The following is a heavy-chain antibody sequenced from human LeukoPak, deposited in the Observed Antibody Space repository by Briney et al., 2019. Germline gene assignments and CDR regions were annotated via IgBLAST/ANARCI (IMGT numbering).Heavy chain of an antibody. CDR2: IYYSGST. CDR3: ARDPYSSYYYYMDV. D-gene: IGHD6-19*01. CDR1: GGSISGGSYY. J-gene: IGHJ6*03. V-gene: IGHV4-61*01. Sequence: SETLSLTCTVSGGSISGGSYYWSWIRQPPGKGLEWIGYIYYSGSTKYNLSLKSRVTISVDTSKNQLSLKLSSVTAADTAVYYCARDPYSSYYYYMDVWGKGTTVTVSS.